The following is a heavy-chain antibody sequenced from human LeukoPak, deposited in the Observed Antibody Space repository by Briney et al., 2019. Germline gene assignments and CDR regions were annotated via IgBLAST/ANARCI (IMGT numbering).Heavy chain of an antibody. V-gene: IGHV3-48*03. CDR2: ISFSGSTI. D-gene: IGHD3-22*01. Sequence: GGSLRLSCAASGFTFSSYEMNWVRQAPGKGLEWVSYISFSGSTIYYADSVKGRFTIFRDNAKNSLYVQMNSLRAEDTAVYYCARGGYYDSSGYYYVGYFHHWGQGTLVTVSS. CDR1: GFTFSSYE. CDR3: ARGGYYDSSGYYYVGYFHH. J-gene: IGHJ1*01.